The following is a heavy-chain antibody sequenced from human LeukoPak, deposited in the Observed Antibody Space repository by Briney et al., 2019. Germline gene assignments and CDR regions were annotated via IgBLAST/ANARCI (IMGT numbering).Heavy chain of an antibody. J-gene: IGHJ4*02. CDR3: ARAEDYGAPDLLGY. Sequence: VASVKVSCKASGYTFTSYGISWVRQAPGQGLEWMGWMSAYNGNANYAQKLQGRVTMTRDMSTSTVYMELSSLRSEDTAVYYCARAEDYGAPDLLGYWGQGTLVTVSS. CDR1: GYTFTSYG. V-gene: IGHV1-18*01. CDR2: MSAYNGNA. D-gene: IGHD4-17*01.